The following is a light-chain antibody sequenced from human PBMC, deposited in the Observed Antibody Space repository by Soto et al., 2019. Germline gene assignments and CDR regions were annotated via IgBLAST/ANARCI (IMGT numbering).Light chain of an antibody. CDR3: QQYNNWPPAIT. V-gene: IGKV3D-15*01. J-gene: IGKJ5*01. CDR2: GAS. Sequence: EIVMMQSPATLSVSPGERATLSCRASQSVSSNLAWYQQKPGQAPRLLIYGASTRDTGIPARFSGSGSGTDFTLTISSLQSEDFAVYYCQQYNNWPPAITFGQGTRLEI. CDR1: QSVSSN.